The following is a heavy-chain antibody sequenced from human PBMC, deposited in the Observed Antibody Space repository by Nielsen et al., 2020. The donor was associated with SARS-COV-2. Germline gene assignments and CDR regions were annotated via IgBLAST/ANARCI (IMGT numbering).Heavy chain of an antibody. J-gene: IGHJ4*02. D-gene: IGHD3-22*01. CDR1: GGSFSGYY. V-gene: IGHV4-34*01. CDR3: ARGWYYYDSSGYFDY. Sequence: GSLRLSCAVYGGSFSGYYWSWIRQPPGKGLEWIGEINHSGSTNYNPSLKSRVTISVDTSKNQFSLKLSSVTAADTAVYYCARGWYYYDSSGYFDYWGQGTLVTVSS. CDR2: INHSGST.